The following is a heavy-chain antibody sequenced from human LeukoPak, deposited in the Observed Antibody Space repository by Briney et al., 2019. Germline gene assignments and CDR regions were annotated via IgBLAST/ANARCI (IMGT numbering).Heavy chain of an antibody. CDR2: IPYDGSNK. Sequence: PGGSLRLSCAAFEFIFSSYKMNWVRQAPGKGLGWVAFIPYDGSNKFYADSVEGRFTISRDNSKNTPSLQMNSLRAEDTAVYYCAKGVGGSANYYYMDVWGKGTTVTVSS. CDR3: AKGVGGSANYYYMDV. CDR1: EFIFSSYK. J-gene: IGHJ6*03. D-gene: IGHD3-10*01. V-gene: IGHV3-30*02.